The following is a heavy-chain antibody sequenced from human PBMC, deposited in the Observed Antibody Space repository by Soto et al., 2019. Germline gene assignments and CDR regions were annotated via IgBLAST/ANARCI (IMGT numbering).Heavy chain of an antibody. CDR1: GYSFSSHA. J-gene: IGHJ4*02. CDR3: ARGGALSTSWYWGDGLDS. D-gene: IGHD6-13*01. Sequence: QVQLEQSGSEVKKSGSSVKVSCKASGYSFSSHAITWVRQAPGQGLEWMGGIIPVFGTPSYAQKFQGRVTSSADKSTNTSYLELRRLRSEDTAVYYCARGGALSTSWYWGDGLDSWGQGTQVTVSS. V-gene: IGHV1-69*06. CDR2: IIPVFGTP.